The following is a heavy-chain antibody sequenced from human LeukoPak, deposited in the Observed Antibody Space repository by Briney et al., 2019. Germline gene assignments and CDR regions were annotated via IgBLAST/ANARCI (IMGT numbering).Heavy chain of an antibody. CDR2: IGGSGIST. D-gene: IGHD1-14*01. Sequence: GGSLRLSCAASGFTFSSYAMSWVRQAPRKGLEWVSTIGGSGISTYYADSVKGRFTISRDNAKNSLYLQMNSLRAEDTAVYYCARERGRYFDYWGQGTLVTVSS. V-gene: IGHV3-23*01. J-gene: IGHJ4*02. CDR3: ARERGRYFDY. CDR1: GFTFSSYA.